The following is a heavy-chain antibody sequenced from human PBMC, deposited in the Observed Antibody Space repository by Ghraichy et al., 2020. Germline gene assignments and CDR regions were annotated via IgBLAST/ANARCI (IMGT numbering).Heavy chain of an antibody. D-gene: IGHD3-10*01. CDR2: ISYDGSNK. Sequence: GGSLRLSCEASGITFSSYVMHWVRQAPAKGLEWVALISYDGSNKYYADSVKGRFTISRDNSKNTLYLQMNSLRTEDTAVYYCARDRFVVDSSLWFGELHSWGQGTQVTVSS. CDR1: GITFSSYV. CDR3: ARDRFVVDSSLWFGELHS. V-gene: IGHV3-30*04. J-gene: IGHJ4*02.